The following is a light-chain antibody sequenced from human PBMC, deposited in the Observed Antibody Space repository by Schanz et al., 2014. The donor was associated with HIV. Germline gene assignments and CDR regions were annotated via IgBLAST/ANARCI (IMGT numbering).Light chain of an antibody. Sequence: QSVLTQPASVSGSPGQSITISCTGTSSDVGSSNYVSWYQQHPGKAPQLMIYDVTNRPSGISDRFSGSKSGNTASLTISALQAEDEADYYCSSYTTTNTWLFGGGTKLTVL. CDR3: SSYTTTNTWL. V-gene: IGLV2-14*03. CDR2: DVT. CDR1: SSDVGSSNY. J-gene: IGLJ3*02.